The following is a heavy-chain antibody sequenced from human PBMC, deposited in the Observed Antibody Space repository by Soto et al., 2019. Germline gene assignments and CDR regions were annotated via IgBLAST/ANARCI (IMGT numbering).Heavy chain of an antibody. D-gene: IGHD2-2*01. Sequence: SETLSLTCTVSGGSISSYYWSWIRQPPGKGLEWIGYIYYSGSTNYSPSLKSRVTISVDTSKNQFSLKLSSVTAADTAVYYCARVAEPYCSSTSCFNYYYYYYMDVWGKGTTVTVSS. J-gene: IGHJ6*03. V-gene: IGHV4-59*01. CDR1: GGSISSYY. CDR3: ARVAEPYCSSTSCFNYYYYYYMDV. CDR2: IYYSGST.